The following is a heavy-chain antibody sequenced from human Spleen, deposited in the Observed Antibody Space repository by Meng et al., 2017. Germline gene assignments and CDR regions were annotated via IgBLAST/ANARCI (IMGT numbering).Heavy chain of an antibody. J-gene: IGHJ6*02. V-gene: IGHV3-30*04. CDR1: GFTFSNYA. CDR3: ARVTGDRVYYYGMDV. Sequence: GESLKISCAASGFTFSNYAIHWVRQTPGKGLEWVAIISFDGSNKYYADSVKGRFTISRDNSKNTLSLQMNSLRADDTAVYYCARVTGDRVYYYGMDVWGQGTTVTVSS. D-gene: IGHD1-1*01. CDR2: ISFDGSNK.